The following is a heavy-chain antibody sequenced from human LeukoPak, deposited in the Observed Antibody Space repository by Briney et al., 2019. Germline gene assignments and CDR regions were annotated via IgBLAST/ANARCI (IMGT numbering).Heavy chain of an antibody. D-gene: IGHD3-10*01. CDR2: IYYSGNS. CDR3: ARLSYGSGSHYNFYFDF. J-gene: IGHJ4*02. V-gene: IGHV4-39*01. CDR1: GGSISSGSHY. Sequence: SETLSLTCTVSGGSISSGSHYWGWIRQPPGKELEWIGNIYYSGNSYYNPSLKSRVTISVDASKNQFSPNLSPVTAADTAVYYCARLSYGSGSHYNFYFDFWGQGTLVTVSA.